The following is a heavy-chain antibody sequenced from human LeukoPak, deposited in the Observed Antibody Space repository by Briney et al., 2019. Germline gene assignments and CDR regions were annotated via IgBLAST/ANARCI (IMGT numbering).Heavy chain of an antibody. CDR3: AREQSGSYSNDAFDI. Sequence: GGSLRLSCAASGFTFSSYAMHWVRQAPGKGLEWVAVISYDGSNKYYADSVKGRFTISRDNSKNTLYLQMNSLRAEDTAVYYCAREQSGSYSNDAFDIWGQGTMVTVSS. D-gene: IGHD1-26*01. CDR1: GFTFSSYA. V-gene: IGHV3-30-3*01. CDR2: ISYDGSNK. J-gene: IGHJ3*02.